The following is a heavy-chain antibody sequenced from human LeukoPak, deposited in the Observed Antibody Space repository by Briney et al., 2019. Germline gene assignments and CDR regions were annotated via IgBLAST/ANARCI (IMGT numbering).Heavy chain of an antibody. Sequence: GGSLRLFCAASGFTFSRYSMNWVRQAPGKGLEWVSPISSSSSYIYYADSVKGRFTISRDNAKNSLYLQMNSLRAEDTAVYYCARGSGTMVVTPLFHWGQGTLVTVSS. CDR1: GFTFSRYS. J-gene: IGHJ4*02. D-gene: IGHD4-23*01. CDR3: ARGSGTMVVTPLFH. CDR2: ISSSSSYI. V-gene: IGHV3-21*01.